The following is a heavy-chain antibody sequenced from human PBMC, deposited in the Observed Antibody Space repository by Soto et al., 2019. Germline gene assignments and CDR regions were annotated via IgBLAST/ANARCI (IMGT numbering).Heavy chain of an antibody. CDR1: GFTFDDYA. J-gene: IGHJ6*02. V-gene: IGHV3-9*01. CDR2: INYNSGSV. Sequence: GGSLRLSCAASGFTFDDYAMHWVRQPPGKGLEWVSGINYNSGSVGYADSVKGRFTISRDNAKNSLYLQMNSLRAEDTALYYCAKDSSSSRYYYYYYGMDVWGQGTTVTVSS. CDR3: AKDSSSSRYYYYYYGMDV. D-gene: IGHD6-13*01.